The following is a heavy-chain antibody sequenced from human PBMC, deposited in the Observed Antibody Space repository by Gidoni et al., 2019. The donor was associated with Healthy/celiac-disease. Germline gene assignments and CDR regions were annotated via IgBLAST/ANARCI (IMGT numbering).Heavy chain of an antibody. CDR1: GFSLSTSGMC. Sequence: QVTLRESGPALVKPTQTLTLTCTFSGFSLSTSGMCVSWIRQPPGKALEWLALIDWDDDKYYSTSLKTRLTISKDTSKNQVVLTMTNMDPVDTATYYCARIHKYSGYDSGPSDAFDIWGQGTMVTVSS. D-gene: IGHD5-12*01. CDR3: ARIHKYSGYDSGPSDAFDI. V-gene: IGHV2-70*01. CDR2: IDWDDDK. J-gene: IGHJ3*02.